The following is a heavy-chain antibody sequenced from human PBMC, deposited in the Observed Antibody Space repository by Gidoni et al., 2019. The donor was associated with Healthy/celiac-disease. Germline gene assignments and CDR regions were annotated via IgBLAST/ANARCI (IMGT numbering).Heavy chain of an antibody. J-gene: IGHJ4*02. CDR1: GFTFRTAW. D-gene: IGHD3-10*01. Sequence: EVQLVESGGGLVKPGGSLRLSCAASGFTFRTAWMNWVRQAPGKGLEWVGRIKSKTDGGTTDYAAPVKGRFTISRDDSKNTLYLQMNSLKTEDTAVYYCTTGATWGFGELSPDDYWGQGTLVTVSS. V-gene: IGHV3-15*07. CDR2: IKSKTDGGTT. CDR3: TTGATWGFGELSPDDY.